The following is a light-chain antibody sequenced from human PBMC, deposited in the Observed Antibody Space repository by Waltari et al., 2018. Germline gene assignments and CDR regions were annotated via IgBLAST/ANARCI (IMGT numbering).Light chain of an antibody. CDR1: QSVSNW. CDR3: QQYNGDSRT. J-gene: IGKJ1*01. CDR2: KAS. Sequence: GDRINITCRASQSVSNWLAWYQQRPGKVPKLLIYKASSLQSGVPSRFSGSGSGTEFTLTISSLQPEDFATYYCQQYNGDSRTFGQGTKVDIK. V-gene: IGKV1-5*03.